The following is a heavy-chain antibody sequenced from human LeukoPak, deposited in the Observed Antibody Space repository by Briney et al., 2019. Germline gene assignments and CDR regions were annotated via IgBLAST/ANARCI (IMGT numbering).Heavy chain of an antibody. Sequence: GGSLRLSCAASGFTFSSYGMHWVREAPGKGLEGVTFIRYDGSDKYYADSVKGRFTISSDNSKNTLYLQMNGLRAEDTAFYYCAKDSSGSYNYFDYWGQGTLVTVSS. D-gene: IGHD1-26*01. J-gene: IGHJ4*02. V-gene: IGHV3-30*02. CDR2: IRYDGSDK. CDR3: AKDSSGSYNYFDY. CDR1: GFTFSSYG.